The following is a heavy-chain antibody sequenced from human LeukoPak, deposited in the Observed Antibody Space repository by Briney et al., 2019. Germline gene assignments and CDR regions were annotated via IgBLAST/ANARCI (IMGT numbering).Heavy chain of an antibody. Sequence: GGSLRLSCAASGFTFSSFGMHWVRQAPGKGLEWVAVISYDGSNKYCADSVRGRFTISRDNSKNTLFVQMNSLRADDTAVYYCAKDRQGPSYSSGWYYYYGMDVWGQGTTVIVSS. V-gene: IGHV3-30*18. CDR2: ISYDGSNK. CDR3: AKDRQGPSYSSGWYYYYGMDV. CDR1: GFTFSSFG. J-gene: IGHJ6*02. D-gene: IGHD6-19*01.